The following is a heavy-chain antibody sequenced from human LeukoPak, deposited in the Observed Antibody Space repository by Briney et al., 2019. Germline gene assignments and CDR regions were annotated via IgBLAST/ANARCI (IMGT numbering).Heavy chain of an antibody. D-gene: IGHD2-15*01. CDR2: ISAYNGNT. CDR1: GYTFTSYG. CDR3: ARVLVVVAATTDHPDY. V-gene: IGHV1-18*01. Sequence: ASVKVSCKASGYTFTSYGISWVRQAPGQGLEWMGWISAYNGNTNYAHKLQGRVTMTTDTSTSTAYMELRSLRSDDTAVYYCARVLVVVAATTDHPDYWGQGTLVTVSS. J-gene: IGHJ4*02.